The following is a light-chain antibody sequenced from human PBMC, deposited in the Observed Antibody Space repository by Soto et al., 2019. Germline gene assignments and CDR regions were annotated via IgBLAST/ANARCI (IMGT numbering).Light chain of an antibody. Sequence: DIVMTQSPDSLAVSLGERATINCKSSQSVLYSSNNKNYLAWYQQKPRQPTKLLIYWACTRDSGVPDRFSGSGSGTDFTLTISSLQAEDVAVYYCQQYYSTPLSFGQGTKVEIK. CDR1: QSVLYSSNNKNY. V-gene: IGKV4-1*01. CDR2: WAC. CDR3: QQYYSTPLS. J-gene: IGKJ1*01.